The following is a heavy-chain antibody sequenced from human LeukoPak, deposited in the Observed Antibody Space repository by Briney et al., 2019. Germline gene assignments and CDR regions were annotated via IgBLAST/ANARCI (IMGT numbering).Heavy chain of an antibody. CDR3: ARTYSSYSSNSEFDY. J-gene: IGHJ4*02. CDR1: GYTFTSYG. V-gene: IGHV1-18*01. Sequence: ASVKVSCKASGYTFTSYGITWVRQAPGQGLEWMGWISAYNGKTDYAQKFQGRVTMTTHTSTTTAYMKVTSLISDDTAVYYCARTYSSYSSNSEFDYWGQGTLVTVSS. D-gene: IGHD6-13*01. CDR2: ISAYNGKT.